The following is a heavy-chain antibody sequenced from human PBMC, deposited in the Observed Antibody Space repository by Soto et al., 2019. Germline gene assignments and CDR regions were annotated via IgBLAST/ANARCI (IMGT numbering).Heavy chain of an antibody. CDR2: INGSGGST. Sequence: GGSLRLSCAASGFTFSSYAMSWVRQAPGKGLEWVSAINGSGGSTYDADSGKRRFTISRDTSKNTLYLQMNNRGAEDTAVYYCAKEGPRQRYFDYWGQGTLVTVSS. V-gene: IGHV3-23*01. D-gene: IGHD6-25*01. CDR1: GFTFSSYA. CDR3: AKEGPRQRYFDY. J-gene: IGHJ4*02.